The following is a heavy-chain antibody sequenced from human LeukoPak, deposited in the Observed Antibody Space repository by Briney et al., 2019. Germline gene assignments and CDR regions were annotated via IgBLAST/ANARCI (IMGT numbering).Heavy chain of an antibody. CDR2: IYSSGSS. CDR3: ARGYGSGSYGWFDP. J-gene: IGHJ5*02. CDR1: GGSIRSESYY. Sequence: SETLSLTCSVSGGSIRSESYYWSWIRQPAGKGLEWIGRIYSSGSSKFNPSLKSRVTISVDTSKNQFSLKLSSVTAADTAVYYCARGYGSGSYGWFDPWGQGTLVTVSS. D-gene: IGHD3-10*01. V-gene: IGHV4-61*02.